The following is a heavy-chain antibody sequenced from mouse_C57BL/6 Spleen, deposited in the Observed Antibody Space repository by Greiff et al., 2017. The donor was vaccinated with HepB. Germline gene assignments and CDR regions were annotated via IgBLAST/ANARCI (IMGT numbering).Heavy chain of an antibody. Sequence: EVHLVESEGGLVQPGSSMKLSCTASGFTFSDYYMAWVRQVPEKGLEWVANINYDGSSTYYLDSLKSRFIISRDNAKNILYLQMSSLKSEDTATYYCARDRDYGNLDYWGQGTTVTVSS. D-gene: IGHD2-1*01. CDR2: INYDGSST. CDR3: ARDRDYGNLDY. J-gene: IGHJ2*01. CDR1: GFTFSDYY. V-gene: IGHV5-16*01.